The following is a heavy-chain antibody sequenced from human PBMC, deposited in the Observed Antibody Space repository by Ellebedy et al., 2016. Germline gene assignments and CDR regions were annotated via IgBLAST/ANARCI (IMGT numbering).Heavy chain of an antibody. CDR1: GFTFSNYA. J-gene: IGHJ4*02. Sequence: GESLKISXAASGFTFSNYAMTWVRQAPGKGLEWVSTISNSGAGTYYADSVKGRFTISRDNAKNSLYLQMNSLRAEDTAVYYCASDIKGWGQGTLVTVSS. CDR3: ASDIKG. CDR2: ISNSGAGT. V-gene: IGHV3-23*01.